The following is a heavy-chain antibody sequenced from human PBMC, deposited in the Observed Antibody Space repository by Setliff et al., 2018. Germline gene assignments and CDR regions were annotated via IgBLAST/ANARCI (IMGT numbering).Heavy chain of an antibody. CDR1: GFTFSSYS. V-gene: IGHV3-21*01. J-gene: IGHJ4*02. CDR3: ARVAMGASCSSSSCQKYCFDS. CDR2: ISSTSSYI. Sequence: GSLRLSCAASGFTFSSYSINWVRQAPGKGLEWVSSISSTSSYIFYADSVKGRFTISRDNAKNSVFLQMNSLRAEDTAVYFCARVAMGASCSSSSCQKYCFDSWGQGTLVTVSS. D-gene: IGHD2-2*01.